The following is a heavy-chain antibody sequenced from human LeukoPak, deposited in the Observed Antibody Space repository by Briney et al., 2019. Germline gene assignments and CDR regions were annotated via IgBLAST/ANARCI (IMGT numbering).Heavy chain of an antibody. J-gene: IGHJ3*02. D-gene: IGHD6-13*01. V-gene: IGHV4-61*02. CDR3: ARDLLRGESGSWFEGFDI. CDR2: ISTRGST. CDR1: GGSISSGA. Sequence: SETLSLTCTVAGGSISSGADGCTCLRQPAGKGLEWIGRISTRGSTNYNTSLKSRLTLSIDTSNNQFSLSLNSVTAADTAIYYCARDLLRGESGSWFEGFDIWGQGTKVTVSS.